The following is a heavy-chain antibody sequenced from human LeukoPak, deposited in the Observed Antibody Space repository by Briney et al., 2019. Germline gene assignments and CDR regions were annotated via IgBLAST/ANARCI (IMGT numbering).Heavy chain of an antibody. V-gene: IGHV4-4*02. J-gene: IGHJ3*02. CDR2: IYHSGST. Sequence: SETLSLTCAVSGGSINSSNWWSWVLQPPGKGLEWIGEIYHSGSTNYNPSLKSRVTISVDKSKNQFSLKLSSVTTADTAVYYCASNGGYPRVAFDIWGQGTMVTVSS. D-gene: IGHD5-12*01. CDR1: GGSINSSNW. CDR3: ASNGGYPRVAFDI.